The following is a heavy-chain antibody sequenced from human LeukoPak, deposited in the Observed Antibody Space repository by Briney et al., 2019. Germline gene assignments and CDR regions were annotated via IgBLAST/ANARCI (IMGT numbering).Heavy chain of an antibody. V-gene: IGHV1-8*01. CDR3: ARLFYYYDSSGYHQGFDP. Sequence: ASVKVSCKASGYTFTSYDINWVRQATGQGLEWMGWMNPNSGNAGYAQKFQGRVTMTRNTSISTAYMELSSLRSEDTAVYYCARLFYYYDSSGYHQGFDPWGQGTLVTVSS. J-gene: IGHJ5*02. CDR1: GYTFTSYD. CDR2: MNPNSGNA. D-gene: IGHD3-22*01.